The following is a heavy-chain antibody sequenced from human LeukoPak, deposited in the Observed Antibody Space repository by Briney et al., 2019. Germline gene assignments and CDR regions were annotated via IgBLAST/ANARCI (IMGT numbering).Heavy chain of an antibody. J-gene: IGHJ4*02. CDR1: GFTFDDYA. D-gene: IGHD1-1*01. CDR2: ISWNSGSI. CDR3: AKDSSYSTATTSLDH. Sequence: GGSLRLSCTASGFTFDDYAMHWVRQAPGKGLEWVSGISWNSGSIGYVDSVKGRFTISRDNAKNSLYLQMNSLRAEDTALYYCAKDSSYSTATTSLDHWGQGTLVTVSS. V-gene: IGHV3-9*01.